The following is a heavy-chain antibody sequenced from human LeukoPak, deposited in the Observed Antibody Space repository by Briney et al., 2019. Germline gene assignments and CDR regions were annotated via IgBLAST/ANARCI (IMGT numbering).Heavy chain of an antibody. CDR3: ARERLVRGSNHNWFDP. Sequence: GASVKVSCKASGYTFTSYDINWVRQATGQGLEGMGWMNPHSGNTGYAQKFQGRVTITRNTSISTAYMELSSLRSEDTAIYYCARERLVRGSNHNWFDPWGQGTLVTVSS. D-gene: IGHD3-10*01. CDR2: MNPHSGNT. J-gene: IGHJ5*02. CDR1: GYTFTSYD. V-gene: IGHV1-8*03.